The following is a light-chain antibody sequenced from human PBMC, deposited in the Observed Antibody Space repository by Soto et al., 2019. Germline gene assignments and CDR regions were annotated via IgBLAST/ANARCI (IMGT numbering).Light chain of an antibody. CDR1: SSDVGSYNL. V-gene: IGLV2-14*02. CDR2: DVS. Sequence: QSALTQPASVSGSPGQSITISCTGTSSDVGSYNLVSWYQQHPGKAPQLMIYDVSKRPSGVSDRFSGSKSGNTASLTISGLQAEDEAEYYCTSYTSSTPFYVFGTGTKVTVL. J-gene: IGLJ1*01. CDR3: TSYTSSTPFYV.